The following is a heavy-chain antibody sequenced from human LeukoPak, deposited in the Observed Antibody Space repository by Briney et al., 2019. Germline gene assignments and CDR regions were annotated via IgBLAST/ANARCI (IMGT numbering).Heavy chain of an antibody. Sequence: SETLSLTCTVSGGSISSSSYSWGWIRQPPGKGLEWIGSIYYSGSTYYNPSLKSRVTISVDTSKNQFSLKLSSVTAADTAVYYCAKLEPPYYFDYWGQGTLVTVSS. CDR1: GGSISSSSYS. CDR3: AKLEPPYYFDY. V-gene: IGHV4-39*01. J-gene: IGHJ4*02. CDR2: IYYSGST. D-gene: IGHD1-1*01.